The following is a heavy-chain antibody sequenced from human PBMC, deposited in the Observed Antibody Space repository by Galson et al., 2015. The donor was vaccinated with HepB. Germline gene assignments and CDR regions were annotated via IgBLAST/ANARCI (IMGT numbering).Heavy chain of an antibody. CDR2: ISSSSSYI. D-gene: IGHD5-12*01. J-gene: IGHJ4*02. CDR1: GFTFSSYS. CDR3: AGGGYSGYVLYYFDY. V-gene: IGHV3-21*01. Sequence: SLRLSCAASGFTFSSYSMNWVRQAPGKGLEWVSSISSSSSYIYYADSVKGRFAISRDNAKNSLYLQMNSLRAEDTAVYYCAGGGYSGYVLYYFDYWGQGTLVTVSS.